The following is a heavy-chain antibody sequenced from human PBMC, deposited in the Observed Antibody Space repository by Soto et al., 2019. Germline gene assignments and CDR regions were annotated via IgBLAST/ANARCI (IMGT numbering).Heavy chain of an antibody. Sequence: TLSLTCAVSGVALSSADYYWSWFRPPPGKGLEWIGYIYYSGSTYYNPSLKSRVTISVDTSRNQFSLKLSSVTAADTAVYYCASRRSRGRALLFDPWGQGTLVTVSS. CDR2: IYYSGST. CDR1: GVALSSADYY. V-gene: IGHV4-30-4*01. D-gene: IGHD1-26*01. CDR3: ASRRSRGRALLFDP. J-gene: IGHJ5*02.